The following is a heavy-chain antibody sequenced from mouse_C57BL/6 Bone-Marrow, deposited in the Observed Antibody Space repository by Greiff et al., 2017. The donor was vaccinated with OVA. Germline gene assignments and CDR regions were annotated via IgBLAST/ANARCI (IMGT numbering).Heavy chain of an antibody. CDR2: IDPANGNT. CDR1: GFNITNTY. D-gene: IGHD2-2*01. CDR3: ARHGFPYHAMDY. J-gene: IGHJ4*01. Sequence: VQLQQPVAELVRPGASVKLSCTASGFNITNTYMHWVKQRPEQGLEWIGRIDPANGNTKYAPKFKGKATLTADTASNTAYLQLSSLTSEDTAIYSWARHGFPYHAMDYWGQGTSVTVSS. V-gene: IGHV14-3*01.